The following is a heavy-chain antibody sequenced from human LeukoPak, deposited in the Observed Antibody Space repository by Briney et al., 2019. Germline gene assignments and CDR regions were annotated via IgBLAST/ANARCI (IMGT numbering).Heavy chain of an antibody. CDR3: ARAAADSGSYSVYCDY. CDR2: IKQDGSEK. V-gene: IGHV3-7*04. D-gene: IGHD1-26*01. Sequence: GGSLRLSCAASGFTFSSYWMSWVRQAPGKGLEWVANIKQDGSEKYYVDSVKGRFTISRDNAKNSLYLQMNSLRAEDTAGYYCARAAADSGSYSVYCDYWGQGTLVTVS. J-gene: IGHJ4*02. CDR1: GFTFSSYW.